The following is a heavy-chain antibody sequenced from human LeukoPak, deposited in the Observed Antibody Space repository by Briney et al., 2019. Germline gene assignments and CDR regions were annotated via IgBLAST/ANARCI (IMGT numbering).Heavy chain of an antibody. CDR3: ARSVGQFGDFDQPLYDYYYMDV. D-gene: IGHD3-16*01. J-gene: IGHJ6*03. Sequence: SETLSLTCSVSGDSMKEFSWNWIRQPPGGGSEWIAYIFYCGKSNYNPALKSRVAISLDTSRNQWSLNLSVVTAADSAVSYCARSVGQFGDFDQPLYDYYYMDVWGKGTSVAVSS. V-gene: IGHV4-59*01. CDR1: GDSMKEFS. CDR2: IFYCGKS.